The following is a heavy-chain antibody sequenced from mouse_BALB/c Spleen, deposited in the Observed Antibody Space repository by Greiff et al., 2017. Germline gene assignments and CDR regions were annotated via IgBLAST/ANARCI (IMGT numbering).Heavy chain of an antibody. CDR2: INSNGGST. J-gene: IGHJ1*01. CDR3: ARDREEGNHVYFDV. D-gene: IGHD2-1*01. Sequence: EVKLMESGGGLVQPGGSLKLSCAASGFTFSSYGMSWVRQTPDKRLELVATINSNGGSTYYPDSVKGRFTISRDNAKNTLYLQMSSLKSEDTAMYYCARDREEGNHVYFDVWGAGTTVTVSS. V-gene: IGHV5-6-3*01. CDR1: GFTFSSYG.